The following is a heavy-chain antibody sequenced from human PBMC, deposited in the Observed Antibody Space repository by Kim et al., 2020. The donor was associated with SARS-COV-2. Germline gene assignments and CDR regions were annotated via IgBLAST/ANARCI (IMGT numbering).Heavy chain of an antibody. V-gene: IGHV4-59*01. J-gene: IGHJ4*02. CDR2: IYYSGGT. D-gene: IGHD3-9*01. Sequence: SETLSLTCTVSGGSISNYYWSWIRQSPEKGLEWIGYIYYSGGTNYNPSLKSRVIISVDTSKNQFSLTLTSVTAADTAIYYCARGENYDFLTGYVPFDFWGQGILVTVSS. CDR1: GGSISNYY. CDR3: ARGENYDFLTGYVPFDF.